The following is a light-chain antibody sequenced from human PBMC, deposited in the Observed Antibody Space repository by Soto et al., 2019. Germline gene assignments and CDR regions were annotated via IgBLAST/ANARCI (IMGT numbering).Light chain of an antibody. Sequence: DIQMTQSPTSLSASVGDRVTITCRASQVIRNFVAWYQQKPGKATKLLIYAASTLQSGVPSRFSGSGSGTDFTLTINSLQPEDVATYSCQKYSSVPVFGPGTKVEIK. CDR1: QVIRNF. CDR2: AAS. J-gene: IGKJ3*01. V-gene: IGKV1-27*01. CDR3: QKYSSVPV.